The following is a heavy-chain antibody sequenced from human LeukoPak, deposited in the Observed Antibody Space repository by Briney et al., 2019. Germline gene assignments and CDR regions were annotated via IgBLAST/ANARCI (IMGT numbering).Heavy chain of an antibody. J-gene: IGHJ4*02. D-gene: IGHD6-25*01. Sequence: PGGSLRLSCAASGFTFSTYSMNWVRQAPGKGLEWVSSISSSGSYIYYADSVKGRFTISRDNAKNSLYLQMNSLRAEDTAVYYCARDLRGYASRESFDYWGQGTLVTVSS. CDR2: ISSSGSYI. CDR1: GFTFSTYS. V-gene: IGHV3-21*01. CDR3: ARDLRGYASRESFDY.